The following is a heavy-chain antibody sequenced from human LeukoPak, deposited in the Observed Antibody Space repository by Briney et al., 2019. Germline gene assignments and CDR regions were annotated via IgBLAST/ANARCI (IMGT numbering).Heavy chain of an antibody. D-gene: IGHD3-10*01. CDR1: GGSLSAGDYY. CDR2: IYYSGTT. CDR3: APGGYYGSGSYPQ. J-gene: IGHJ4*02. V-gene: IGHV4-30-4*01. Sequence: SGPLSLTCTVSGGSLSAGDYYGGWVRQPPGRGLGWIGYIYYSGTTYYNPSFNSRVTISVDTSKNQFSLKLSSVTAADTAVYYCAPGGYYGSGSYPQWGQGTLVTVSS.